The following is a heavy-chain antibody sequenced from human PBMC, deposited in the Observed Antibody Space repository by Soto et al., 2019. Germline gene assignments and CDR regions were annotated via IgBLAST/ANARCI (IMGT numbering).Heavy chain of an antibody. J-gene: IGHJ3*02. V-gene: IGHV4-59*11. CDR1: GGSLTDHY. CDR3: ARGNDWKSSTFDI. D-gene: IGHD2-21*01. CDR2: VYYSGGT. Sequence: SETLSLTCTVAGGSLTDHYWNWFRQSPGKGLHWIGYVYYSGGTNYNPSLKSRVTMSVDTSKNQFSLNLRSVTAADTAVYYCARGNDWKSSTFDIWGQGTMVTVSS.